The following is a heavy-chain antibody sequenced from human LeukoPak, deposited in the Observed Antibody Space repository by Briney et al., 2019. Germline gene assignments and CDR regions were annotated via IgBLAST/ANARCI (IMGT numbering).Heavy chain of an antibody. Sequence: SETLSLTCTDSGGSISGYYWNWIRQPAGKGLEWIGRIYTSGSTNYTPSLKSRVTISVDKSKNQFSLKLSSVTAADTAVYYCARDPDSSSWYFAFDIWGQGTMVTVSS. CDR2: IYTSGST. D-gene: IGHD6-13*01. CDR3: ARDPDSSSWYFAFDI. J-gene: IGHJ3*02. CDR1: GGSISGYY. V-gene: IGHV4-4*07.